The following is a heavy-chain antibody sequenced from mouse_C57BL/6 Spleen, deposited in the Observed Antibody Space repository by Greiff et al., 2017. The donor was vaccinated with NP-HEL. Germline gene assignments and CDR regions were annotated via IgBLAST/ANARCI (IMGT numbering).Heavy chain of an antibody. CDR3: ARSKTTVAGGFAY. V-gene: IGHV1-53*01. CDR2: INPSNGGT. Sequence: VQLQQSGTELVKPGASVKLSCKASGYTFTSYWMHWVKQRPGQGLEWIGNINPSNGGTNYNEKFKSKATLTVDKSSSTAYMQLSSLTSEDSAVYYCARSKTTVAGGFAYWGQGTLVTVSA. CDR1: GYTFTSYW. D-gene: IGHD1-1*01. J-gene: IGHJ3*01.